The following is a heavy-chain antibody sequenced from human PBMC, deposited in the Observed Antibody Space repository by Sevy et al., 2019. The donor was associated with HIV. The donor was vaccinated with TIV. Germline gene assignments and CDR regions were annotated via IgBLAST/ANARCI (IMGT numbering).Heavy chain of an antibody. D-gene: IGHD4-17*01. J-gene: IGHJ4*02. Sequence: GGSLRLSCAASGFIFSSDEMNWVHQAPGKGLEWMSYISNSGSALYYSDSVKGRFTISRDNAKNSLYLQMNSLRVEDTAVYYCARDLPHSATTVAHFDCWGQGTQVTVSS. CDR2: ISNSGSAL. CDR1: GFIFSSDE. V-gene: IGHV3-48*03. CDR3: ARDLPHSATTVAHFDC.